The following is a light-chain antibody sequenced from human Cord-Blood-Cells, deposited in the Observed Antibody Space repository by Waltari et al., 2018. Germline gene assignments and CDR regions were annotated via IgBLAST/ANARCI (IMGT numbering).Light chain of an antibody. CDR3: QQSYSTPYS. Sequence: DIQMTTPPSSLSPSVGDRVTITCRASQSISSYLNWYQQKPGKAPKLLIYAASSLQSGVPSRFSGSGSGTDFTLTISSLQPEDFATYYCQQSYSTPYSFGQGTKLEIK. J-gene: IGKJ2*03. CDR1: QSISSY. CDR2: AAS. V-gene: IGKV1-39*01.